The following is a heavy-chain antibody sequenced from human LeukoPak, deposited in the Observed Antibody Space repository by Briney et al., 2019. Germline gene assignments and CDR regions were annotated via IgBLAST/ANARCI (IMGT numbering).Heavy chain of an antibody. Sequence: GGSLRLSCAASGFTFSSYAMSWVRQAPGKGLEWVSAISASGGSTHYADSAKGRFTISRDNSKNTLFLQMNSLRAEDTAVYYCAKADGSWTYDPWGQGTLVTVSS. J-gene: IGHJ5*02. CDR3: AKADGSWTYDP. D-gene: IGHD5-24*01. V-gene: IGHV3-23*01. CDR1: GFTFSSYA. CDR2: ISASGGST.